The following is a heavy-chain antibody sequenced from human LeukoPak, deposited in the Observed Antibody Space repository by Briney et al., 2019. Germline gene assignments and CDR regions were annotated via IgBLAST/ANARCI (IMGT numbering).Heavy chain of an antibody. Sequence: RGSLRLSSAASGFTLTSYSMNTVPQAPGKGLEWVSPITSSSSYMYYADSVKGRFAISRDNAKNSLYLQMNSLRAEDTAVYYCVRPVATSGYLLPLDYWGQGTLVTVSS. V-gene: IGHV3-21*01. D-gene: IGHD3-22*01. CDR3: VRPVATSGYLLPLDY. CDR1: GFTLTSYS. J-gene: IGHJ4*02. CDR2: ITSSSSYM.